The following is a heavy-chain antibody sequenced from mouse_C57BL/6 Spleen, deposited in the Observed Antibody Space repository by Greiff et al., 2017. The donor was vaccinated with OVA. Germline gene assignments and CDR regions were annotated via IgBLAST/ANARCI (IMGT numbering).Heavy chain of an antibody. CDR1: GYTFTSYW. CDR3: AIDYDAYYFDY. V-gene: IGHV1-50*01. CDR2: IDPSDSYT. J-gene: IGHJ2*01. D-gene: IGHD2-4*01. Sequence: QVQLQQPGAELVKPGASVKLSCKASGYTFTSYWMQWVKQRPGQGLEWIGEIDPSDSYTNYNQKFKGKATLTVDTSSSTAYMQLSSLTSEDSAVYYCAIDYDAYYFDYWGQGTTLTVSS.